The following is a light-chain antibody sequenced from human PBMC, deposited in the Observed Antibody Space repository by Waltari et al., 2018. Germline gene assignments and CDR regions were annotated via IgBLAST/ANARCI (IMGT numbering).Light chain of an antibody. CDR3: QQYYFTPYT. CDR1: QGISNS. J-gene: IGKJ2*01. Sequence: DIQMTQSPSSLSASVGDRVTITCRASQGISNSLAWYQQKPGKAPKLLLYCASRLESGAPPRFSGSGSGTDYTLTISSLQPDDFATYYCQQYYFTPYTFGQGTKLDIK. CDR2: CAS. V-gene: IGKV1-NL1*01.